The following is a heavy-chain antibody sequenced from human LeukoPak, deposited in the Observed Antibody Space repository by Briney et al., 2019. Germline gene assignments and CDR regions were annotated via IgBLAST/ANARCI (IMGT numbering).Heavy chain of an antibody. D-gene: IGHD6-19*01. V-gene: IGHV4-59*11. CDR1: GGSISSHY. J-gene: IGHJ4*02. Sequence: SETLSLTCTVSGGSISSHYWSWIRQPPGKGLEWIGHIYYSGSTNYNPSLKSRVTISVDTSKNQFSLKLSSVTAADTAVYYCARVHSSGWYYFDYWGQGTLVTVSS. CDR2: IYYSGST. CDR3: ARVHSSGWYYFDY.